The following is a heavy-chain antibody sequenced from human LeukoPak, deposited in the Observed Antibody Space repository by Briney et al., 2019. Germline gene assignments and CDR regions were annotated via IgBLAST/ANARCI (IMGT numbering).Heavy chain of an antibody. Sequence: GGSLRLPCAASGFTFGSYYMTWARQAPGKGLEWVANINQGGSEKNYVDSVKGRFTISRDNAKNSLYLQMNSLSSEDTAVYYCARAGVYGSGRYWFDYWGQGTLVTVAS. D-gene: IGHD6-25*01. V-gene: IGHV3-7*03. CDR1: GFTFGSYY. J-gene: IGHJ4*02. CDR3: ARAGVYGSGRYWFDY. CDR2: INQGGSEK.